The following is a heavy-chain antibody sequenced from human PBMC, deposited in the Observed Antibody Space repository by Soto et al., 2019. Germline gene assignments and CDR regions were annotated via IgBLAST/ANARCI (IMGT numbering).Heavy chain of an antibody. CDR3: AREDAARIERWFDA. Sequence: TLSLTCAVSGGSIISASYSWNWIRQSPGRGLEWIGHIYSSGSTYYNPSLKSRVSMSVDTSNNQFSLKLTSVTAADTAVYFCAREDAARIERWFDAWGQGILVTVSS. D-gene: IGHD6-6*01. V-gene: IGHV4-31*11. J-gene: IGHJ5*02. CDR2: IYSSGST. CDR1: GGSIISASYS.